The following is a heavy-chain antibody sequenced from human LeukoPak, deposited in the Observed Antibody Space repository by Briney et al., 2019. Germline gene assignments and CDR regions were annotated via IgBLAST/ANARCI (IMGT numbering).Heavy chain of an antibody. CDR1: GGSISSSSYY. CDR2: IYYSGGT. J-gene: IGHJ4*02. CDR3: ARRPSYNWNYYFDY. D-gene: IGHD1-7*01. V-gene: IGHV4-39*01. Sequence: PSETLSLTCTVSGGSISSSSYYWGWIRQPPGKGLEWIGSIYYSGGTYYNPSLKSRVTISVDTSKNQFSLKLSSVTAADTAVYYCARRPSYNWNYYFDYWGQGTLVTVSS.